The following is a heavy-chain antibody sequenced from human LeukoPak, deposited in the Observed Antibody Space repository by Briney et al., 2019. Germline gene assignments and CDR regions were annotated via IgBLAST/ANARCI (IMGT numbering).Heavy chain of an antibody. CDR1: GGTFSSYT. J-gene: IGHJ4*02. V-gene: IGHV1-69*04. CDR2: IIPILGIA. Sequence: ASVKVSCKASGGTFSSYTISWVRQAPGQGLEWMGRIIPILGIANYAQKFQGRVTITADKSTSTAYMELSSLRSEDTAVYYCARDKGGGSWDNFDYWGQGTLVTVSS. CDR3: ARDKGGGSWDNFDY. D-gene: IGHD2-15*01.